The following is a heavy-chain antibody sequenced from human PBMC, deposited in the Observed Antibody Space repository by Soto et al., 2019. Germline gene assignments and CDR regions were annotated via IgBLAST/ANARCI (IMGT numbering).Heavy chain of an antibody. V-gene: IGHV3-49*04. Sequence: GGSLRLSCTASGFTFGYYAMSWVRQAPGKGLEWVGFIRSKAYGGTTEYAASVKGRFTISRDDSKSIAYLQMNSLKTEDTAVYYCTRRKRYNYYDSSGYELDYWGQGTLVTAPQ. J-gene: IGHJ4*02. CDR2: IRSKAYGGTT. CDR3: TRRKRYNYYDSSGYELDY. CDR1: GFTFGYYA. D-gene: IGHD3-22*01.